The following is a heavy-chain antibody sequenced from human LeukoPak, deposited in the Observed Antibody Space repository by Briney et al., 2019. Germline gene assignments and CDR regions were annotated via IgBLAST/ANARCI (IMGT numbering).Heavy chain of an antibody. CDR1: GYTFTGYY. CDR2: INPNSGGT. D-gene: IGHD5-12*01. Sequence: ASVKASCKASGYTFTGYYMHWVRQAPGQGLEWMGWINPNSGGTNYAQKFQGRVTMTRDTSISTAYMELSRLRSDDTAVYYCARKGYDYGWFDPWGQGSLVTVSS. J-gene: IGHJ5*02. CDR3: ARKGYDYGWFDP. V-gene: IGHV1-2*02.